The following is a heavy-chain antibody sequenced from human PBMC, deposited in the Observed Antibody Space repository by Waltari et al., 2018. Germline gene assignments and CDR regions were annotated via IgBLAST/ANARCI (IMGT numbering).Heavy chain of an antibody. V-gene: IGHV3-48*03. CDR1: GFTFSSYD. J-gene: IGHJ5*02. CDR2: ISSSGSTR. CDR3: ARDPTVGDWCDP. Sequence: EVQLVESGGGLVQPGGSLRLSCAASGFTFSSYDMNWVRQAPVKGLGWVSYISSSGSTRYYADSVKDRFTISRDNAKNSLYLQMNSLRAEDTAVYYCARDPTVGDWCDPWGQGTLVTVSS.